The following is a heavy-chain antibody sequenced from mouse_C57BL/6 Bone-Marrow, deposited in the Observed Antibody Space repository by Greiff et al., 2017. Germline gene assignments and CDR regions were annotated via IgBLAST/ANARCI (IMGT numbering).Heavy chain of an antibody. CDR1: GYTFTSYW. D-gene: IGHD1-1*01. CDR3: ARGGLLYCDY. CDR2: IDPSDSYT. J-gene: IGHJ2*01. Sequence: QVQLQQPGAELVMPGASVKLSCKASGYTFTSYWMHWVKQRPGQGLEWIGEIDPSDSYTNYNQKFKGKSTLTVDKSSSTAYMQLSSLTSEDSAVYYCARGGLLYCDYWGQGTTLTVSS. V-gene: IGHV1-69*01.